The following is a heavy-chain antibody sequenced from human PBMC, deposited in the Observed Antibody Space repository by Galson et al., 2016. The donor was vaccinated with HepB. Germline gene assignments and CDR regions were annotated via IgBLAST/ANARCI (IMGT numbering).Heavy chain of an antibody. CDR2: LTGNSAST. D-gene: IGHD1-26*01. Sequence: SLRLSCAASGFTLNTYAMSWVRQAPGKGLEWVSTLTGNSASTSYADSVRGRFNVSRDDSTNTLYLQMNNLRAEDTALYYCAKRLRGYSGGWCDYWGQGTLVTVSS. CDR1: GFTLNTYA. J-gene: IGHJ4*02. CDR3: AKRLRGYSGGWCDY. V-gene: IGHV3-23*01.